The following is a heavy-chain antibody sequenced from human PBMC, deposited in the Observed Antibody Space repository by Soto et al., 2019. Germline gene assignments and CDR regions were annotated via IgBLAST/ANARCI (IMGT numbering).Heavy chain of an antibody. CDR1: GFTFSSYS. J-gene: IGHJ6*02. CDR2: ISSSSSYI. D-gene: IGHD6-13*01. Sequence: SGGSLRLSCAASGFTFSSYSMNWVRQAPGKGLEWVSSISSSSSYIYYADSVKGRFTISRDNAKNSLYLQMNSLRAEDTAVYYCAKGGYSSSWYSPYYYYGMDVWGQGTTVTVS. V-gene: IGHV3-21*01. CDR3: AKGGYSSSWYSPYYYYGMDV.